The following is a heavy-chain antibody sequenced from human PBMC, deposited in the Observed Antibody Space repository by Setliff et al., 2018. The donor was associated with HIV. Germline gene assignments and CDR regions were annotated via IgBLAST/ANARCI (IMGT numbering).Heavy chain of an antibody. V-gene: IGHV4-61*02. CDR1: GGSISSGSYY. CDR3: ARDAPPWGGAVAAQISGNWSDP. D-gene: IGHD6-19*01. J-gene: IGHJ5*02. CDR2: IYTSART. Sequence: PSETLSLPCTVSGGSISSGSYYWSWIRQPAGKGLEWIGRIYTSARTSYNPSLKSRVTISVDTSKNQFSLKLSSVPAADTAVYYCARDAPPWGGAVAAQISGNWSDPWGPGTLVTVSS.